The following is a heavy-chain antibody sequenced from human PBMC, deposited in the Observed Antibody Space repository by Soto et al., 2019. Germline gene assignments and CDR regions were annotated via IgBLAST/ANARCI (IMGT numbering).Heavy chain of an antibody. CDR2: IYYSGST. Sequence: TLSLTCTVSGRSMSRGGYYWRCIRQHPGKGLEWIGYIYYSGSTYYNPSLKSRVTISVDTSKNQFSLKLSSVTAADTAVYYCARGFFVVVVADAFDIWGQGTMVTVSS. CDR3: ARGFFVVVVADAFDI. V-gene: IGHV4-31*03. J-gene: IGHJ3*02. CDR1: GRSMSRGGYY. D-gene: IGHD2-15*01.